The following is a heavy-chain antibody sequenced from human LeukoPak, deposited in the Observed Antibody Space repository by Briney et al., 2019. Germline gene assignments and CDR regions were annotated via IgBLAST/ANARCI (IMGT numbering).Heavy chain of an antibody. CDR3: ARDNSGYDFRDY. CDR2: IYHRGST. Sequence: SETLSLTCTVSGYSISSGYYWGWIRQPPGKGLEWIGSIYHRGSTYYNPSLKSRVTISVDTSKNQFPLKLGSVTAADTAVYYCARDNSGYDFRDYRGQGTLVTVSS. V-gene: IGHV4-38-2*02. J-gene: IGHJ4*02. D-gene: IGHD5-12*01. CDR1: GYSISSGYY.